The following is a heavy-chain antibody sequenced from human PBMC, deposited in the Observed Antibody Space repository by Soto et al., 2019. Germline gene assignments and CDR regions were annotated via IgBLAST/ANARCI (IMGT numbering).Heavy chain of an antibody. CDR1: GFTFSSYA. CDR2: ISGSGGST. V-gene: IGHV3-23*01. CDR3: AKGGFHYDFWSGYYYYMDV. J-gene: IGHJ6*03. D-gene: IGHD3-3*01. Sequence: GGSLRLSCAASGFTFSSYAMSWVRQAPGKGLEWVSAISGSGGSTYYADSVKGRFTISRDNSKNTLYLQMNSLRVEDTAVYYCAKGGFHYDFWSGYYYYMDVWGKGTTVTVSS.